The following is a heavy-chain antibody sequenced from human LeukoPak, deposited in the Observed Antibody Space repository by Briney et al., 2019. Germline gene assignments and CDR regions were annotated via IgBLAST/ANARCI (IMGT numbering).Heavy chain of an antibody. V-gene: IGHV1-3*04. CDR3: ARVGRYDFWSGIMGEIDAFDI. J-gene: IGHJ3*02. CDR1: GYTFTTYA. CDR2: ISTYNDDR. D-gene: IGHD3-3*01. Sequence: GASVKVSCKASGYTFTTYAIHWVRQAPGQRLEWMGWISTYNDDRKYSPKFQGTVTITTDTSTSTAYMELRSLRSDDTAVYYCARVGRYDFWSGIMGEIDAFDIWGQGTMVTVSS.